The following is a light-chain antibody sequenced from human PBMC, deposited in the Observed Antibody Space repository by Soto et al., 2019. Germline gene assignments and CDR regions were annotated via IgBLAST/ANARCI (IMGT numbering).Light chain of an antibody. V-gene: IGKV3-11*01. CDR2: DST. CDR3: HQRNQ. CDR1: QFLSSY. J-gene: IGKJ5*01. Sequence: EGLFTPSPGTLSFSPGERASLCCRAGQFLSSYLAWYQQIPGQPPRLLIYDSTNRAAGIPARFSGSRSGTDFTLTISSVEPEDFAMYYCHQRNQFGQGTRLEIK.